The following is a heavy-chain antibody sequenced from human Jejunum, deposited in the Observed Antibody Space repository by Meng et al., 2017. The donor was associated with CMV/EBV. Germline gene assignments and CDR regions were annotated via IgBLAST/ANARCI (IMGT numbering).Heavy chain of an antibody. CDR3: ARDSFGGGQYYGVDV. CDR1: YIFISYF. J-gene: IGHJ6*02. CDR2: INPNSGDT. D-gene: IGHD3-10*01. Sequence: YIFISYFKHWVRQAPGQGLEWLGYINPNSGDTAYSQKFQGRVSMTRDTSMTTAYMELRSLRSDDTAVYYCARDSFGGGQYYGVDVWGQGTTVTVSS. V-gene: IGHV1-2*02.